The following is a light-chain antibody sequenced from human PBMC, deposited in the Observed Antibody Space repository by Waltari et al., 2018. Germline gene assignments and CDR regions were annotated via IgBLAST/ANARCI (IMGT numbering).Light chain of an antibody. CDR2: WAS. CDR1: KSVFYSSNNRNY. CDR3: QQYYTTPLT. Sequence: DIVMTQSPDSLSVSLGERATINCKHCKSVFYSSNNRNYLTWYQQKPGEPPKLLIYWASIRESGVPDRFSGSGSGTDFTLTISSLQAEDVAVYYCQQYYTTPLTFGGGTKVEIK. J-gene: IGKJ4*01. V-gene: IGKV4-1*01.